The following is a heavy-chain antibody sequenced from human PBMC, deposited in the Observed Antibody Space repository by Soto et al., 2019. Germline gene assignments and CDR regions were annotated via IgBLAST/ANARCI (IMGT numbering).Heavy chain of an antibody. CDR2: FDPEDGET. Sequence: ASVKVSCKVSGYTLTELSMHWVRQAPGKGLEWMGGFDPEDGETIYAQKFQGRVTMTEDTSTDTAYMELSSLRSEDTAVYYCATISRLSYYFDYWGQGTLVTVS. V-gene: IGHV1-24*01. CDR1: GYTLTELS. D-gene: IGHD2-21*01. CDR3: ATISRLSYYFDY. J-gene: IGHJ4*02.